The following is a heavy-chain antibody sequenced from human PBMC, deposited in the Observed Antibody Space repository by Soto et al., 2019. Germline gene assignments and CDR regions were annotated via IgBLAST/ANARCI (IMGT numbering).Heavy chain of an antibody. Sequence: QVQLVQSGPEVKRPGASVKLSCKSSGYSFTDFAIHWVRQAPGQGLEWMGWINPGNGETKYSQKFQGRVTLNSAASASTVHMEPSGLTYEDTSIYYCARDRWVTTRSLADWGQGALVTVSS. D-gene: IGHD2-21*02. CDR2: INPGNGET. J-gene: IGHJ4*02. CDR1: GYSFTDFA. V-gene: IGHV1-3*01. CDR3: ARDRWVTTRSLAD.